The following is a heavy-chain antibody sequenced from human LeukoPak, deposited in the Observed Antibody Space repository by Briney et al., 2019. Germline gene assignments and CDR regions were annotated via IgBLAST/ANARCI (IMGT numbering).Heavy chain of an antibody. J-gene: IGHJ4*02. D-gene: IGHD3-22*01. CDR2: IRSKPYGGTT. V-gene: IGHV3-49*04. Sequence: GGPLRLSCTTSGFNFGDYEMSWVRQTPGKGLEWVGFIRSKPYGGTTEYAASVRGRFSISRDDFKGIAYLRMDNLQTEDTAVYYCTRVGYFDSSGSFDYWGRGTLVTVSS. CDR1: GFNFGDYE. CDR3: TRVGYFDSSGSFDY.